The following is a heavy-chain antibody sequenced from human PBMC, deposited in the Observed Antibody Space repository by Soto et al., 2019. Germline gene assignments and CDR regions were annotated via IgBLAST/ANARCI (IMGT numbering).Heavy chain of an antibody. D-gene: IGHD6-6*01. V-gene: IGHV3-23*01. CDR3: VREASSSGLHLDH. CDR2: ISGSGSST. CDR1: GLIFSNYA. J-gene: IGHJ4*02. Sequence: GGSLRLSCAASGLIFSNYAMSWVRQAPGKGLEWVSFISGSGSSTYYADSVKGRFTISRGNSKNTLYLQMNSLRAEDAAVYYCVREASSSGLHLDHWGRGTLVTVSS.